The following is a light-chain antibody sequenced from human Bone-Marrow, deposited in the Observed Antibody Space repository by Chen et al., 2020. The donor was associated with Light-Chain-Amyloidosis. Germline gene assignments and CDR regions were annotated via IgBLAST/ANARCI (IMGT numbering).Light chain of an antibody. Sequence: QSALTQPASVSGSPGQSITISCTGTSSDVGGDNHVSWYQQHPAKAPKLMIYEVTNRSSWVPDRFSGSKSDNTASLTISGLQTEDEADYFCSSYTITNTLVFGSGTRVTVL. CDR2: EVT. J-gene: IGLJ1*01. V-gene: IGLV2-14*01. CDR3: SSYTITNTLV. CDR1: SSDVGGDNH.